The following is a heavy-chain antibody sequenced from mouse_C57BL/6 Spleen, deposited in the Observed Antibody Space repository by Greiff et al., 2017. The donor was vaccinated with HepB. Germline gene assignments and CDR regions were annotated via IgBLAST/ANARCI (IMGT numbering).Heavy chain of an antibody. CDR2: IYPGSGST. J-gene: IGHJ4*01. Sequence: VQLQQPGAELVKPGASVKMSCKASGYPFTSYWITWVKQRPGQGLEWIGDIYPGSGSTNYNEKFKSKATLTVDTSSSTAYMQLSSLTSEDAAVYYCARWGSSYAMDYWGQGTSVTVSS. CDR1: GYPFTSYW. D-gene: IGHD1-1*01. V-gene: IGHV1-55*01. CDR3: ARWGSSYAMDY.